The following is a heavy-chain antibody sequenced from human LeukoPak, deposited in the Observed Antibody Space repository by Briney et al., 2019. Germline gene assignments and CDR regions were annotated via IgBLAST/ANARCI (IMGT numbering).Heavy chain of an antibody. V-gene: IGHV4-34*01. Sequence: PSETLSLTCAVYGGSFSGYYWSWIRQPPGKGLEWIGEINHSGSTNYNPSLKSRVTISVDTSKNQFSLKLSSVTAADTAVYYCARLDYGPWYFDLWGRGTLVTVSS. D-gene: IGHD4-17*01. CDR1: GGSFSGYY. CDR2: INHSGST. J-gene: IGHJ2*01. CDR3: ARLDYGPWYFDL.